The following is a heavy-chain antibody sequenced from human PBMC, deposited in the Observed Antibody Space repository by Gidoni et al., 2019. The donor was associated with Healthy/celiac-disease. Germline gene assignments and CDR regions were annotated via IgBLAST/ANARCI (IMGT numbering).Heavy chain of an antibody. V-gene: IGHV3-23*01. J-gene: IGHJ4*02. CDR3: AKGTGELYY. D-gene: IGHD3-10*01. Sequence: EVQLLEAGGGLVQPGGSLRLSWAASGFTSSSYAMSGVRQAPGKGLGWVSAICGSGGSTYYADSVKGRFTISRDNSKNTLYLQMNSLRAEDTAVYSCAKGTGELYYWGQGTLVTVSS. CDR1: GFTSSSYA. CDR2: ICGSGGST.